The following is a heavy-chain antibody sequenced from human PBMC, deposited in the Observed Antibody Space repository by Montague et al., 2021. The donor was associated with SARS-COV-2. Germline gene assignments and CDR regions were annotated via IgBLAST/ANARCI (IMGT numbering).Heavy chain of an antibody. D-gene: IGHD3-9*01. CDR2: IFGGGST. V-gene: IGHV4-59*01. CDR1: GGTMNGYF. CDR3: ARVTTSYSHESRSSFHT. J-gene: IGHJ3*02. Sequence: SETLSLTCTVSGGTMNGYFWSWIRQPPGKGLEWIGYIFGGGSTNYNPSLKSRVTISVDTSDYQLSLTLTSVTAADTAVYYCARVTTSYSHESRSSFHTWGQGTLVTVSS.